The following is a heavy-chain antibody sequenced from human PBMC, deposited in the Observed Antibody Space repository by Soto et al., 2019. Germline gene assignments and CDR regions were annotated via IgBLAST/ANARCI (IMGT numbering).Heavy chain of an antibody. CDR1: GFTFSSYS. CDR3: ARDDTGGSGRYYYYYMDV. D-gene: IGHD3-10*01. J-gene: IGHJ6*03. CDR2: ISSSSSYI. Sequence: PGGSLRLSCAASGFTFSSYSMNWVRQAPGKGLEWVSSISSSSSYIYYADSVKGRFTISRDNAKNSLYLQMNSLRAEDTAVYYCARDDTGGSGRYYYYYMDVWGKGTTVTVS. V-gene: IGHV3-21*01.